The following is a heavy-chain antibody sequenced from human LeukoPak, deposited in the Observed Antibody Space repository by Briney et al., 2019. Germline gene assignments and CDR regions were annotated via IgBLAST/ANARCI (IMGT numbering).Heavy chain of an antibody. D-gene: IGHD3-10*01. CDR1: GGSFSGYY. Sequence: SETLSLTCAVYGGSFSGYYWSWIRQPPGKGLEWIGEINHSGSTDYNPSLKSRVTISVDTSKNQFSLKLSSVTAADTAVYYCARGRLELITMVRGVMFAHFDYWGQGTLVTVSS. J-gene: IGHJ4*02. V-gene: IGHV4-34*01. CDR3: ARGRLELITMVRGVMFAHFDY. CDR2: INHSGST.